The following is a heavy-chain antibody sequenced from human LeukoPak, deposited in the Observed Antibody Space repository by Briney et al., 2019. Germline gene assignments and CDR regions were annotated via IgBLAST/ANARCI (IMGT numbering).Heavy chain of an antibody. CDR1: GFSFSAYV. J-gene: IGHJ4*02. D-gene: IGHD6-6*01. CDR2: IWHDGRNK. Sequence: GTSLRLSCVASGFSFSAYVLHWVRQAPGKGLEWVAVIWHDGRNKYYADSVKGRFTISRDNPKNTLYLQMNILRVEDTAVYYCARRGDQYSSSPQDYWGQGTLVTVSS. V-gene: IGHV3-33*01. CDR3: ARRGDQYSSSPQDY.